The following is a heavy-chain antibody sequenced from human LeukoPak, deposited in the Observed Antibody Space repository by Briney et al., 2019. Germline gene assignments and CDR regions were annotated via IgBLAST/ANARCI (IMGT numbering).Heavy chain of an antibody. D-gene: IGHD5-18*01. J-gene: IGHJ4*02. V-gene: IGHV1-69*01. CDR2: IIPIFGTA. Sequence: SSVKVSCKASGGTFSSYAISWVRQAPGQGLEWMGGIIPIFGTANYAQKFQGRVTITADESTSTAYMELSSLRSEDTAVYYCARDIGYSYGRREATITHFDYWGQGTLVTVSS. CDR3: ARDIGYSYGRREATITHFDY. CDR1: GGTFSSYA.